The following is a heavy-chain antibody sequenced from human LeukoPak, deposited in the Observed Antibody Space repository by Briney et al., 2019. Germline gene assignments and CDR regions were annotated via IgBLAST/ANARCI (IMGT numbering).Heavy chain of an antibody. V-gene: IGHV3-15*01. J-gene: IGHJ4*02. CDR2: IKSKTDGGTR. D-gene: IGHD2-8*01. CDR1: GFTYSKAW. CDR3: TTPQNLGVWCNNDG. Sequence: GGSVRLSCAASGFTYSKAWMSGVRQAPGKRREWVGRIKSKTDGGTRDYAAPVKGRFTISRDDSKTPLYLQINSLETDDTSVFLCTTPQNLGVWCNNDGWSQGTLVTASA.